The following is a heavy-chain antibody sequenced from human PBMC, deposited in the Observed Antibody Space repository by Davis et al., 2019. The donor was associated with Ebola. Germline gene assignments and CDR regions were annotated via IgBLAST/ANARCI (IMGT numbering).Heavy chain of an antibody. D-gene: IGHD2/OR15-2a*01. V-gene: IGHV3-33*08. J-gene: IGHJ5*02. CDR2: IWSHGNDY. CDR1: GFTFSSYT. Sequence: GESLKISCAASGFTFSSYTLRWVRQAPGKGLEWVAGIWSHGNDYLYGDSVRGRFTISRDNSKNTLYLQMNSLRVQDTAVYYCARDPDTSGYYSWFDPWGQGTLVTVSS. CDR3: ARDPDTSGYYSWFDP.